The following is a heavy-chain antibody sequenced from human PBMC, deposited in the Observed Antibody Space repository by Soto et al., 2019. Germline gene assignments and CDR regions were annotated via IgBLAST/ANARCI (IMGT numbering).Heavy chain of an antibody. J-gene: IGHJ6*02. CDR1: DGSISSYY. Sequence: SEPLSLTCSVSDGSISSYYWSWIRQPPGEGLEWIGYIYYSGSTNYNPSLKSRVTISVDTSKNQFSLKLSSVTAADTAVYYCARDRHDSSGYFPEWYYYGMDVWGQGTTVTVSS. V-gene: IGHV4-59*01. CDR3: ARDRHDSSGYFPEWYYYGMDV. CDR2: IYYSGST. D-gene: IGHD3-22*01.